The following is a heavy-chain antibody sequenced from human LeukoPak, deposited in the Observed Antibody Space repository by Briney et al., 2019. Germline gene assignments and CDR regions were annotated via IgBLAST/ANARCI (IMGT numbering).Heavy chain of an antibody. V-gene: IGHV4-34*01. Sequence: SETLSPTCAVYGGFFSGYYWRWVRPPPGKGLEWVGGINHSGSTNYNPSLKSRVTISVDTSKNQFSLKLSSVTAADTAVYYCARELGSGSYYKDYYYYYYMDVWGKGTTVTVSS. J-gene: IGHJ6*03. D-gene: IGHD3-10*01. CDR2: INHSGST. CDR3: ARELGSGSYYKDYYYYYYMDV. CDR1: GGFFSGYY.